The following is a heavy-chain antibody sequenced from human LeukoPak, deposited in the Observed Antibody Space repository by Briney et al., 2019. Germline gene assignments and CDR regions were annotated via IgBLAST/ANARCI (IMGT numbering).Heavy chain of an antibody. J-gene: IGHJ5*02. CDR2: ISSSGSTI. CDR1: GFTFSSYE. V-gene: IGHV3-48*03. Sequence: GGSLRLSCAASGFTFSSYEMNWVRQAPGKGLEWVSYISSSGSTIYYADSVKGRFTISRDNAKNSLYLQMNSLRAEDTAVYYCARGARYLISMVRGVMRTRGWLDPWGQGTLVTVSS. D-gene: IGHD3-10*01. CDR3: ARGARYLISMVRGVMRTRGWLDP.